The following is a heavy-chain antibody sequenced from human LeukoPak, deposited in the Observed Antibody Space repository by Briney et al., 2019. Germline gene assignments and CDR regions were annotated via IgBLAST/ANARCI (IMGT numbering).Heavy chain of an antibody. D-gene: IGHD2-8*01. CDR1: GFTFGRYW. V-gene: IGHV3-7*01. CDR3: ARLKDDVTKLDY. J-gene: IGHJ4*02. CDR2: INQGGSRL. Sequence: AGGSLRLSCAGSGFTFGRYWMSWVRQAPGKGLEWVASINQGGSRLHYLDSVTGRFIISRDDAQNSLFPQMTRLRVDDTAVYYCARLKDDVTKLDYWGQGTLVSVSS.